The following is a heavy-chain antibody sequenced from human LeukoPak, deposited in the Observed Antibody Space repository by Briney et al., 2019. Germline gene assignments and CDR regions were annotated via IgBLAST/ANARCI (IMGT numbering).Heavy chain of an antibody. D-gene: IGHD3-10*01. CDR1: GFTFSTYS. V-gene: IGHV3-21*04. Sequence: GGSLRLSCAASGFTFSTYSMTWVRQAPGKGLEWVSSISSSSSYTYYADSVKGRFTISRDNAKNSLYLQMNSLRAEDTAVYYCARAKPKNMVRGLIMRRESRYYFDYWGQGTLVTVSS. CDR2: ISSSSSYT. J-gene: IGHJ4*02. CDR3: ARAKPKNMVRGLIMRRESRYYFDY.